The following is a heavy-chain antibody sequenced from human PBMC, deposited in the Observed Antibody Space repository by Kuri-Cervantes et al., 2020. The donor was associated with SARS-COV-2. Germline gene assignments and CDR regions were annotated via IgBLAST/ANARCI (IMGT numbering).Heavy chain of an antibody. CDR3: ARGYGYQLLGLSYFDY. CDR2: IYYSGST. J-gene: IGHJ4*02. V-gene: IGHV4-59*01. D-gene: IGHD2-2*01. CDR1: GGSFSDYY. Sequence: SETLSLTCAVYGGSFSDYYWSWIRQPPGKGLEWIGYIYYSGSTNYNPSLKSRVTISVDTSKNQFSLKLSSVTAADTAVYYCARGYGYQLLGLSYFDYWGQGTLVTVSS.